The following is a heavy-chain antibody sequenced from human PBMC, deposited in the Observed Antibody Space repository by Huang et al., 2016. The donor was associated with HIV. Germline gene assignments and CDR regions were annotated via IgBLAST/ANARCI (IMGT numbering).Heavy chain of an antibody. V-gene: IGHV4-34*01. CDR3: ARGFYHDSSTYWFFDL. J-gene: IGHJ2*01. Sequence: QVQLQQWGAGLLKSSETLSLTCAVYGGSFNTFYWCWIRQPPTKGLECLGEVHHSGRTNTNPSLKSRVTVSVDTSKNQFSLKVTTMTAADTATYYCARGFYHDSSTYWFFDLWGRGTLVTVSS. D-gene: IGHD3-22*01. CDR2: VHHSGRT. CDR1: GGSFNTFY.